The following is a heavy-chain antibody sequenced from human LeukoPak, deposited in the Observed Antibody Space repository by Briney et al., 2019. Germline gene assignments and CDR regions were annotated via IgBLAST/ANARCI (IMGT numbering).Heavy chain of an antibody. CDR2: IYYSGST. J-gene: IGHJ4*02. CDR1: GGSIFSYY. CDR3: ARHLNNCGDDCYIFDY. D-gene: IGHD2-21*01. Sequence: PSETLSLTCTVSGGSIFSYYWSWIRQPPGKGLEWMGYIYYSGSTNYNPSLKSRVTISVDTSKNKFSLRVSSVTASDTAVSYCARHLNNCGDDCYIFDYWGQGTLVTVSS. V-gene: IGHV4-59*08.